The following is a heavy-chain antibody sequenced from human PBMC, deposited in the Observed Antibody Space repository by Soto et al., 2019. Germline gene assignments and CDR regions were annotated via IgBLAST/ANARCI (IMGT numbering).Heavy chain of an antibody. J-gene: IGHJ4*02. Sequence: SVKVSCKASGYTFTSYGISWVRQAPGQGLEWMGWISAYNGNTNYSQKLQGRVTMTTDTSTSTAYMELRSLRSDDTAVYYCARDVRPGIAARPCIWGQGTLVTVSS. CDR2: ISAYNGNT. V-gene: IGHV1-18*01. CDR1: GYTFTSYG. D-gene: IGHD6-6*01. CDR3: ARDVRPGIAARPCI.